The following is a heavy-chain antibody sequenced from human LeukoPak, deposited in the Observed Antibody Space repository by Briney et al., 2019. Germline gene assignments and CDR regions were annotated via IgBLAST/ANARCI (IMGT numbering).Heavy chain of an antibody. V-gene: IGHV4-39*07. D-gene: IGHD2/OR15-2a*01. CDR1: GGSISSSSYY. J-gene: IGHJ3*02. CDR3: ARGGSNAFDI. CDR2: IYYSGST. Sequence: PSETLSLTCTVSGGSISSSSYYWGWIRQPPGKGLEWIGSIYYSGSTYYNPSLKSRVTISVDRSKNQFSLKLSSVTAADTAVYYCARGGSNAFDIWGQGTMVTVSS.